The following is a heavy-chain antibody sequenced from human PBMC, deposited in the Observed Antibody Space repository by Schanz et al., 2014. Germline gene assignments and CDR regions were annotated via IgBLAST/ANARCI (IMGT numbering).Heavy chain of an antibody. Sequence: VQLVESGGGVVQPGRSLRLSCGASGFTLTSYALTWVRQAPGKGLEWVAGISGSGGSTDYADSVKGRFIIPRDNSKNTLYLQMNSLRAEDTAVYYCAKIRYDSSGYYLPYYGMDVWGQGTTVIVSS. CDR3: AKIRYDSSGYYLPYYGMDV. V-gene: IGHV3-23*04. CDR1: GFTLTSYA. D-gene: IGHD3-22*01. J-gene: IGHJ6*02. CDR2: ISGSGGST.